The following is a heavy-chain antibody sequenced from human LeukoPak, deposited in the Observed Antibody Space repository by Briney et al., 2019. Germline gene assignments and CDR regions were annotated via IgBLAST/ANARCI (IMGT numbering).Heavy chain of an antibody. CDR2: IYDRLRT. Sequence: SETLSLTCTVSGGSISNYYWSWVRQPPGKGLEWIGYIYDRLRTSYNPSLRSRVTISVDTSKNQFSLKLSSVTAADTAVYYCASTGTGGFDYWGQGTLVTVSS. CDR1: GGSISNYY. J-gene: IGHJ4*02. V-gene: IGHV4-59*01. CDR3: ASTGTGGFDY. D-gene: IGHD1-7*01.